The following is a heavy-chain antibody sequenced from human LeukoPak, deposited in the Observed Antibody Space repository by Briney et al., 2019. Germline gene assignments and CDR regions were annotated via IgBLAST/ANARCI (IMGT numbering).Heavy chain of an antibody. CDR1: GGSISSGGYY. CDR2: IYYSGST. Sequence: SETLSLTCTVSGGSISSGGYYWSWIRQHPGKGLEWIGYIYYSGSTYYNPSLKSRVTISVHTSKNQFSLKLSSVTAADTAVYYCARVAVSTSYYFDYWGQGTLVTVSS. V-gene: IGHV4-31*03. CDR3: ARVAVSTSYYFDY. J-gene: IGHJ4*02. D-gene: IGHD2-2*01.